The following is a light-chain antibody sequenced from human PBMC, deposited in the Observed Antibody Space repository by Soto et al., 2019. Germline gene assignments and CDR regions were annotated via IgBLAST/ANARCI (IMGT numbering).Light chain of an antibody. Sequence: QSVLTQPASVSASPGQSITISCTGTSSDVGGYNYVSWYQQHPGKAPKLMIYDVRNRPSGVSDRFSGSKSGNTASLTISGLQAEDEADYYRSSYTSSSTHVFGTGTKVNVL. CDR3: SSYTSSSTHV. V-gene: IGLV2-14*01. J-gene: IGLJ1*01. CDR1: SSDVGGYNY. CDR2: DVR.